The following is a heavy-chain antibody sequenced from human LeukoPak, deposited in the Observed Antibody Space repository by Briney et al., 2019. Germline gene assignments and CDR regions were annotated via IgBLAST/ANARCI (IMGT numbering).Heavy chain of an antibody. V-gene: IGHV4-59*01. J-gene: IGHJ4*02. CDR3: AVGRSSSWYSFPDY. CDR1: GGSISTYY. CDR2: IYYSGST. D-gene: IGHD6-13*01. Sequence: PSETLSLTCTVSGGSISTYYWSWIRQPPGKGLEWIGYIYYSGSTNFNPSLTSRVTMSVDTSKNQFSLRLSSVTAADTAVYYCAVGRSSSWYSFPDYWGQGTLVTVSS.